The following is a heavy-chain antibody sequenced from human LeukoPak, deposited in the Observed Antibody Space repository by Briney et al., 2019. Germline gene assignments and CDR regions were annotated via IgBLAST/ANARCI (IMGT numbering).Heavy chain of an antibody. J-gene: IGHJ5*01. Sequence: PSETLSLTCTVSGGSISSYYWSWIRQPPGKGLEWIGYIYYSGSTNYNPSLKSRVTISMDTSRNQFSLKVTSMTAADTAMYFCAKGHSTGPYNWFDSWGQGTQVTVSS. CDR1: GGSISSYY. V-gene: IGHV4-59*12. D-gene: IGHD6-25*01. CDR2: IYYSGST. CDR3: AKGHSTGPYNWFDS.